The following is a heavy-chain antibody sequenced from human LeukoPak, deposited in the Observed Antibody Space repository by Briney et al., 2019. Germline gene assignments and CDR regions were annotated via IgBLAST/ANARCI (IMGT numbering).Heavy chain of an antibody. CDR3: GGEHQGGGFDY. V-gene: IGHV3-23*01. D-gene: IGHD3-16*01. Sequence: GGSLRLSCAASGFTFSSYAMSWARQAPGKGLEWVSGISNSGGSTYSADSVKGRFTISRDNSKTTLSLQMNSLRAEDTAVYFCGGEHQGGGFDYWGQGTLVTVSS. CDR2: ISNSGGST. CDR1: GFTFSSYA. J-gene: IGHJ4*02.